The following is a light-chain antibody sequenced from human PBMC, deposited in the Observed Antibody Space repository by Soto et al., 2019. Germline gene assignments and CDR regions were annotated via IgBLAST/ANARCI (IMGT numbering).Light chain of an antibody. J-gene: IGLJ1*01. Sequence: QSARTQPASVSGSPGQSITCSCTGTSSDVGGYNYVSWYQQHPGKAPKLMIYDVSNRPSGVSNRFSGSKSGNTASLTISGLQAEDEADYYCSSYTSSSTLLYVFGTATKLTVL. CDR2: DVS. CDR3: SSYTSSSTLLYV. CDR1: SSDVGGYNY. V-gene: IGLV2-14*01.